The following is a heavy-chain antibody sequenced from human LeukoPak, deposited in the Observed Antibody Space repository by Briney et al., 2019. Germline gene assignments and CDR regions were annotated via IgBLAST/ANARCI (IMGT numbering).Heavy chain of an antibody. V-gene: IGHV4-39*02. CDR3: AREKDTAMVVSYYGMDV. CDR2: IYYSGST. D-gene: IGHD5-18*01. Sequence: SETLSLTCTVSGGSISSSSYYWGWIRQPPGKGLEWIGSIYYSGSTYYNPSLKSRVTISVDTSKNQFSLKLSSVTAADTAVYYCAREKDTAMVVSYYGMDVWGQGTTVTVSS. J-gene: IGHJ6*02. CDR1: GGSISSSSYY.